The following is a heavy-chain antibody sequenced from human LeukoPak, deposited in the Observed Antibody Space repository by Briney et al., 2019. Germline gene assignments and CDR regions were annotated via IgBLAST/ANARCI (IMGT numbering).Heavy chain of an antibody. Sequence: GASVKVSCKASGGTFSSYAISWVRQAPGQGLEWMGGIIPIFGTANYAQKFQGRVTITADKSTSTAYMELSSLRSEDTAVYYCGTGTLDYYYYYYMDVWGKGTTVTVSS. D-gene: IGHD1-1*01. CDR3: GTGTLDYYYYYYMDV. CDR1: GGTFSSYA. V-gene: IGHV1-69*06. CDR2: IIPIFGTA. J-gene: IGHJ6*03.